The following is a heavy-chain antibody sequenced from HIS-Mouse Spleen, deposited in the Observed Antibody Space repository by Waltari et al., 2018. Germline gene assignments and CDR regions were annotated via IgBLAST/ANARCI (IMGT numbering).Heavy chain of an antibody. J-gene: IGHJ4*02. D-gene: IGHD1-1*01. CDR3: ARDPRWNDGIDY. CDR1: GFTLSNAW. Sequence: VQLVESGGGLVKPGGSLRLSCAASGFTLSNAWISWVRQDPGKGLEWVGSIYYSGSTYYNPSLKSRVTISVDTSKNQFSLKLSSVTAADTAVYYCARDPRWNDGIDYWGQGTLVTVSS. V-gene: IGHV4-4*02. CDR2: IYYSGST.